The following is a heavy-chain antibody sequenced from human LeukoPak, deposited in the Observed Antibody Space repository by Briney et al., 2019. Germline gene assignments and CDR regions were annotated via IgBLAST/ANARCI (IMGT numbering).Heavy chain of an antibody. V-gene: IGHV1-46*01. CDR1: GYTFTSYY. J-gene: IGHJ4*02. D-gene: IGHD2-15*01. CDR3: ARDHSPLGGVVVVAARDY. Sequence: ASVKVSCKASGYTFTSYYMHWVRQAPGQGLEWMGIINPSGGSTSYAQKFQGRVTMTRDTSTSTVYMELSSLRSEDTAVYYCARDHSPLGGVVVVAARDYWGQGTLVTVSS. CDR2: INPSGGST.